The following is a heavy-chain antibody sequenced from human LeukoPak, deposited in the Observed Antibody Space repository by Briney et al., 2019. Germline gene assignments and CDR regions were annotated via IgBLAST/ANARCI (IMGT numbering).Heavy chain of an antibody. D-gene: IGHD3-10*01. V-gene: IGHV3-21*04. CDR1: GFTFSSFG. CDR2: ISSSNSYI. J-gene: IGHJ4*02. CDR3: AKYYYDSGTYSLDY. Sequence: GGSLRLSCAASGFTFSSFGMNGVRGAPGRGREWVSYISSSNSYIYYADSVKRRFTISRDNAKNSLYLQMNSLRGEDTAVYYCAKYYYDSGTYSLDYWGQGTLVTVSS.